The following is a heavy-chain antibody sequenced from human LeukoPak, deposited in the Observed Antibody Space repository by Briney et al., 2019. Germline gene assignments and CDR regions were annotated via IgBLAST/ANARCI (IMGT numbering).Heavy chain of an antibody. CDR1: GGTFTSYT. Sequence: ASVKVFCKASGGTFTSYTMHWVRQAPGRGLEWMGWINPNSGGTNYAQKFQGRVTMTRDTSISTAYMELSRLRSDDTAVYYCARASAGYSGYRTFDYWGQGTLVTVSS. CDR3: ARASAGYSGYRTFDY. J-gene: IGHJ4*02. CDR2: INPNSGGT. V-gene: IGHV1-2*02. D-gene: IGHD5-12*01.